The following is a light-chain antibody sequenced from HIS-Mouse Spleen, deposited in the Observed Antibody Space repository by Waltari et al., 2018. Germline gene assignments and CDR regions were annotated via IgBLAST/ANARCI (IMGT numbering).Light chain of an antibody. CDR2: DVS. CDR1: SSDFGGYNY. CDR3: CSYAGSYTGV. J-gene: IGLJ1*01. Sequence: QSALTQPRSVSGSPGQSVTIPCTGTSSDFGGYNYVSWYQQHPGKAPKLMIYDVSKRPSGVPDRFSGSKSGNTASLTISGLQAEDEADYYCCSYAGSYTGVFGTGTKVTVL. V-gene: IGLV2-11*01.